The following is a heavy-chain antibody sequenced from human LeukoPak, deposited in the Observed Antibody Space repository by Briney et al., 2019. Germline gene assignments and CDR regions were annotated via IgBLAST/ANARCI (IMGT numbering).Heavy chain of an antibody. CDR2: ISWNSGSI. CDR1: GFTFDDYA. Sequence: PGRSLRLSCAASGFTFDDYAMHWVQQAPGKGLEWVSGISWNSGSIGYADSVKGRFTISRDNAKNSLYLQMNSLRAEDTALYYCAKEWRWTFDYWGQGTLVTVSS. J-gene: IGHJ4*02. D-gene: IGHD2-15*01. V-gene: IGHV3-9*01. CDR3: AKEWRWTFDY.